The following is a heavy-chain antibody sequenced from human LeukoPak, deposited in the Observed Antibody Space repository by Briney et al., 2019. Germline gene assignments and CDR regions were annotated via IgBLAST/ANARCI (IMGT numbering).Heavy chain of an antibody. J-gene: IGHJ5*02. D-gene: IGHD6-25*01. CDR1: GTSITSSY. Sequence: SETLSLTCTVSGTSITSSYWSWIRQPPGKGLEHIGYIYYTGVTNYSPSLKSRVTMSLDTSKNQFSLRLTSVTAADTAIYYCARTARLPNPWGQGTLVTVSS. V-gene: IGHV4-59*01. CDR3: ARTARLPNP. CDR2: IYYTGVT.